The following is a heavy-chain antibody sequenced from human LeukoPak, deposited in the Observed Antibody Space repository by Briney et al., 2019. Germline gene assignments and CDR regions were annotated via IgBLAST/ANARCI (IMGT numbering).Heavy chain of an antibody. V-gene: IGHV3-11*05. CDR2: ISTSGRHT. Sequence: GGSLRLTCAASGFTFSDYYMSWIRQAPGKGLEWVSYISTSGRHTNYADSVKGRFTISRDNAKKSLSLQMNSLRAEDTAVYYCARGGYISGYPYYYFDYWGQGTLVTVSS. J-gene: IGHJ4*02. CDR3: ARGGYISGYPYYYFDY. D-gene: IGHD5-18*01. CDR1: GFTFSDYY.